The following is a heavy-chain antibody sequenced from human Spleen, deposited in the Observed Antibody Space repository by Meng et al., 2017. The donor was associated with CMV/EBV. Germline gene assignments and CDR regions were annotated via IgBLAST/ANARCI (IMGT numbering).Heavy chain of an antibody. CDR3: ARAPIAATGQSLYYIDY. CDR2: IYFSGST. V-gene: IGHV4-61*01. CDR1: SVSSGSYY. J-gene: IGHJ4*02. Sequence: SVSSGSYYWSWIRQPPGRRLEWIGYIYFSGSTNYNPSLKGRVTMSVDTSKNQFSLKVKSVTAADTAVYFCARAPIAATGQSLYYIDYWGLGTLVTVSS. D-gene: IGHD6-13*01.